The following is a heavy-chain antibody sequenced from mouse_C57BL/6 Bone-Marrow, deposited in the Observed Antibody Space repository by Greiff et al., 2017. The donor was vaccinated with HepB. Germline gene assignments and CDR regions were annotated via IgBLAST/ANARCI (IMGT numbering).Heavy chain of an antibody. J-gene: IGHJ2*01. CDR1: GFSFTSYG. D-gene: IGHD2-5*01. CDR2: IWSDGST. V-gene: IGHV2-6-1*01. Sequence: VHLVESGPGLVAPSQSLSITCTVSGFSFTSYGVHWVRQPPGKGLEWLVVIWSDGSTTYNSALKSRLSISKDNSKSQVFLKMNSLQTDDTAMYYCARHGYYSNYGGGFDYWGQGTTLTVSS. CDR3: ARHGYYSNYGGGFDY.